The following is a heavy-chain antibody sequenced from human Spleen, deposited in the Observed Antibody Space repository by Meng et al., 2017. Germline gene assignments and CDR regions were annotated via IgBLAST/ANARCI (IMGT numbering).Heavy chain of an antibody. Sequence: QVQRQQWCAGLLSPSGTLSLTCVFSGGSFSDYYWSWIRQPPGKGLEWIGEINHSGSTNYNPSLESRATISVDTSQNNLSLKLSSVTAADSAVYYCARGPTTMAHDFDYWGQGTLVTVFS. V-gene: IGHV4-34*01. D-gene: IGHD4-11*01. CDR1: GGSFSDYY. CDR3: ARGPTTMAHDFDY. J-gene: IGHJ4*02. CDR2: INHSGST.